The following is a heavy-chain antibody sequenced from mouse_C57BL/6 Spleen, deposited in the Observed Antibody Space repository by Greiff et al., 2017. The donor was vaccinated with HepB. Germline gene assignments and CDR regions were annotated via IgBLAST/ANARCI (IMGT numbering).Heavy chain of an antibody. CDR3: ASSYDNYAMDY. CDR1: GYTFTDYN. Sequence: EVQLQQSGPELVKPGASVKIPCKASGYTFTDYNMDWVKQSHGKSLEWIGDINPNNGGTIYNQKFKGKATLTVDMSSSTAYMELRSLTSEDTAVYYCASSYDNYAMDYWGQGTSVTVSS. CDR2: INPNNGGT. V-gene: IGHV1-18*01. D-gene: IGHD2-12*01. J-gene: IGHJ4*01.